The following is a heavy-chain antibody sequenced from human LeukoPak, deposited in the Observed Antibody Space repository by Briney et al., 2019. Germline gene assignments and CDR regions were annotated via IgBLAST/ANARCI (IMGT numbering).Heavy chain of an antibody. J-gene: IGHJ3*02. D-gene: IGHD3-3*01. CDR1: GGSISSGGYS. CDR2: IYHSGST. Sequence: SETLSPTCAVSGGSISSGGYSWSWIRQPPGKGLEWIGYIYHSGSTYYNPSLKSRVTISVDTSKNQFSLKLSSVTAADTAVYYCASSITIFGEDIWGQGTMVTVSS. CDR3: ASSITIFGEDI. V-gene: IGHV4-30-2*01.